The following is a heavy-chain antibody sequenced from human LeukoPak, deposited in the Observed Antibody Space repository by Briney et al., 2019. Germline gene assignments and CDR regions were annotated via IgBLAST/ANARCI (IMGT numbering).Heavy chain of an antibody. Sequence: GGSLRLSCAASGSTFSSYAMHWVRQAPGKGLEWVGRIRNKATSYTTEYAASVKGRFTISRDDSKNSVYLQMNNLQTEDTAVYYCAGGSRGYFDYWGQGTLVTVSS. D-gene: IGHD5-12*01. CDR2: IRNKATSYTT. CDR1: GSTFSSYA. V-gene: IGHV3-72*01. CDR3: AGGSRGYFDY. J-gene: IGHJ4*02.